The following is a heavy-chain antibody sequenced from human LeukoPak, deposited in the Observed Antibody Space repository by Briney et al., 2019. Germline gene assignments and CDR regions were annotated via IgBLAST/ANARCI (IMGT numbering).Heavy chain of an antibody. CDR2: ISSGSSTI. CDR3: AREPPGNYDSSGNYYAYSDC. D-gene: IGHD3-22*01. J-gene: IGHJ4*02. V-gene: IGHV3-48*02. Sequence: GGSLRLSCAASGFIFTDYNMNWVRQAPGKGLEWVSYISSGSSTIYYADSVKGRFTISRDNAKNSLYLQMNSLTDEDTAVYYCAREPPGNYDSSGNYYAYSDCWGQGTLVTVSS. CDR1: GFIFTDYN.